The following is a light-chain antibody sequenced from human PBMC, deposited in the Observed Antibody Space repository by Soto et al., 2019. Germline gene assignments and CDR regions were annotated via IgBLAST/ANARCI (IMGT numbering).Light chain of an antibody. CDR2: AAS. CDR3: QQSYSTPWT. CDR1: QGITYY. Sequence: DIQLTQSPSSLSASVGDRVTIPCRASQGITYYLAWYQQKPGKVPKLLIYAASTLQSGVPSRFSGSGSGTVFTLTISSLQPEDFATYYCQQSYSTPWTFGQGTKVDIK. J-gene: IGKJ1*01. V-gene: IGKV1-27*01.